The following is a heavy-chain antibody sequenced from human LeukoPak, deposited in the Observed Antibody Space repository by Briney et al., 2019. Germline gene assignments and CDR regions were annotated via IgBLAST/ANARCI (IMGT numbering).Heavy chain of an antibody. CDR2: ISYDGGNK. J-gene: IGHJ4*02. D-gene: IGHD6-19*01. Sequence: PGRSLRLSCAASGFTFSSYAMHWVRQAPGKGLEWVAVISYDGGNKYYADSVKGRFTISRDNSKNTLYLQLNSLRAEDTAVYYCAKAGGWTNYFDYWGQGTLVTVSS. V-gene: IGHV3-30*07. CDR3: AKAGGWTNYFDY. CDR1: GFTFSSYA.